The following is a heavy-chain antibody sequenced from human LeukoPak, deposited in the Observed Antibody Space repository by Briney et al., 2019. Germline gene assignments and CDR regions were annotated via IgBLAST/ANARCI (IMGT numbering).Heavy chain of an antibody. D-gene: IGHD1-7*01. J-gene: IGHJ4*02. Sequence: ASVKVSCKASGYTFTHSGINWVRQAPGQGLEWMGWISAYSGTTNYAQKFQGRVTMTIDTSTTTAYMELRGLAFDDTAVYYCARGGSNWNYQYYFDYWGQGTLVTVSS. CDR1: GYTFTHSG. CDR2: ISAYSGTT. CDR3: ARGGSNWNYQYYFDY. V-gene: IGHV1-18*01.